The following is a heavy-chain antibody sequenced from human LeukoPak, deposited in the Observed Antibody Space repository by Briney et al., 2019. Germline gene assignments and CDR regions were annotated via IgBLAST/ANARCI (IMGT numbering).Heavy chain of an antibody. Sequence: GGSLRLSCAPSGFTFSSYAMSWVRQAPGKGLEWVSALSGSGGSTYYADSVKGRFTISRDKSKNTLYLQMNSLRAEDTAVYYCAKGGLSYYGSGSSYGMDVWGQGTTVTVSS. CDR3: AKGGLSYYGSGSSYGMDV. CDR2: LSGSGGST. V-gene: IGHV3-23*01. J-gene: IGHJ6*02. D-gene: IGHD3-10*01. CDR1: GFTFSSYA.